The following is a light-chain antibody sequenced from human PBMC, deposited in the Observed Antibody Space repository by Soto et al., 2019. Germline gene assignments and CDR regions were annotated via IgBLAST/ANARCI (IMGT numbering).Light chain of an antibody. V-gene: IGKV1-5*03. Sequence: DIQMTQSPSTLSASVGGRVTITCRASQSISNWLAWYQQKPGKVPKLLIYKASTLESGVPSRFSGSGSGTEFTLTITSLQPDDFATYYCQQYDSYPLTFGGGTKVDI. CDR1: QSISNW. CDR2: KAS. J-gene: IGKJ4*01. CDR3: QQYDSYPLT.